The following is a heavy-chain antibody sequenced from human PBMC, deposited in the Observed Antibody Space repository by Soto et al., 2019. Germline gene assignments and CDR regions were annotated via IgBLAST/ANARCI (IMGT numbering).Heavy chain of an antibody. Sequence: PGGSLSLSCAASGFPFSSYCMHCVRQAPGKGLEWVAVISYDGSNKYYADSVKGRFTISRDNSKNTLYLQMNSLRAEDTAVYYCAKDPQAYNWNDVPDYWGQGTLVTVSS. CDR3: AKDPQAYNWNDVPDY. D-gene: IGHD1-20*01. CDR2: ISYDGSNK. CDR1: GFPFSSYC. V-gene: IGHV3-30*18. J-gene: IGHJ4*02.